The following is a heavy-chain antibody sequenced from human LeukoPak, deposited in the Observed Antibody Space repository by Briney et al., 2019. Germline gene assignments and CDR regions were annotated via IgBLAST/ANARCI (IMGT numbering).Heavy chain of an antibody. J-gene: IGHJ5*02. Sequence: ASVKVSCKASGYTFTCYYMHWVRQAPGQGLEWMGWINPNSGGTNYAQKFQGRVTMTRDTSISTAYMELSRLRSDDTAVYYCARARRITMIVVANNWFDPWGQGTLVTVSS. D-gene: IGHD3-22*01. CDR2: INPNSGGT. CDR1: GYTFTCYY. CDR3: ARARRITMIVVANNWFDP. V-gene: IGHV1-2*02.